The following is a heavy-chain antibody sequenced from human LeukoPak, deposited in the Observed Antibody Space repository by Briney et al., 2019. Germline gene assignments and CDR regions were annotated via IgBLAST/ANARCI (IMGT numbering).Heavy chain of an antibody. V-gene: IGHV4-59*08. Sequence: PETLSLTCTVPVGSISSYYWSWIRQPLGKGLERIVYIYYSESTNYNPSLKSRVTISVDTSKNQFSLKLSSVTAADTAVYYCASIGDYHWYFDLWGRGTLVTDSS. CDR1: VGSISSYY. CDR3: ASIGDYHWYFDL. CDR2: IYYSEST. J-gene: IGHJ2*01. D-gene: IGHD4-17*01.